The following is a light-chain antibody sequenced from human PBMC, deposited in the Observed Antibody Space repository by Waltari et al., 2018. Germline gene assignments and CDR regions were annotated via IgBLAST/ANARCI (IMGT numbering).Light chain of an antibody. CDR3: QQNNGFPWT. Sequence: DIQMTQSPSTLSAFVGDRVTITCRASQSSSTWLAWYQQKPGKAPKIRIYKASRLESGVPWRLRGSGSGTEFTLTISSLQPDEFATYYCQQNNGFPWTFGQGTKVEIK. V-gene: IGKV1-5*03. J-gene: IGKJ1*01. CDR2: KAS. CDR1: QSSSTW.